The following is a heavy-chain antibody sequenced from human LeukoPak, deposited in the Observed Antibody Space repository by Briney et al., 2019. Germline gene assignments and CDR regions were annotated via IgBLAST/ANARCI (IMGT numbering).Heavy chain of an antibody. V-gene: IGHV4-38-2*02. Sequence: SETLSLTCTVSGYSISSGYYWGWIRQPPGKGLEWIGSFYHSENIYYNPSLKSRVTISVDTSKNQFSLKLSSVTAADTAVYYCARLIGGALEWFDYWGQGTLVTVSS. J-gene: IGHJ5*01. D-gene: IGHD2-21*01. CDR1: GYSISSGYY. CDR3: ARLIGGALEWFDY. CDR2: FYHSENI.